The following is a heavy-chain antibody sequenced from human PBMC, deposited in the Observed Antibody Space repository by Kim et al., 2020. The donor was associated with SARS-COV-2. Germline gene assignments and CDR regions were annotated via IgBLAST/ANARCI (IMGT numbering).Heavy chain of an antibody. CDR2: ISSSSSYI. Sequence: ISSSSSYIYYADSVKGRFTISRDNAKNSLYLQMNSLRDEDTAVYYCARDYYWGQGTLVTVSS. J-gene: IGHJ4*02. CDR3: ARDYY. V-gene: IGHV3-21*01.